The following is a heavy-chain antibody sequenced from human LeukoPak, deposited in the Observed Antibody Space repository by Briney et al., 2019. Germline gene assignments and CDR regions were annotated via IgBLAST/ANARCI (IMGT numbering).Heavy chain of an antibody. CDR2: IYSGGST. J-gene: IGHJ4*02. Sequence: PGGSLRLSCAASGFTVSSNYMSWVRQAPGKGLEWVSVIYSGGSTYYADSVKGRFTISRDNSKNTLYLQMNSLRAEDTAVYYCARDPIDYGDYYFDYWGQGTLVTVSS. CDR1: GFTVSSNY. D-gene: IGHD4-17*01. CDR3: ARDPIDYGDYYFDY. V-gene: IGHV3-53*05.